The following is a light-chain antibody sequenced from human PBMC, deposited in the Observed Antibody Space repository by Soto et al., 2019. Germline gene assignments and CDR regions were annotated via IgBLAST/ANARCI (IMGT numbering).Light chain of an antibody. CDR1: QPISSW. CDR2: SAS. J-gene: IGKJ4*01. CDR3: QQASSFPLT. Sequence: IQMTQSPSSVSASVGDRVTITCRASQPISSWLAWYQQKPGQPPNLLIYSASTLRSGVPSRFSGSESGTLFTLTISHLQPEDCATYYCQQASSFPLTFGGGTKVEV. V-gene: IGKV1-12*01.